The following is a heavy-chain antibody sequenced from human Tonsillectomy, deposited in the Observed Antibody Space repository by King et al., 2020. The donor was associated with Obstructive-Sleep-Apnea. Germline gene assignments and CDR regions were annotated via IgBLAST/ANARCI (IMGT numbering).Heavy chain of an antibody. CDR1: GGSINDSNYY. CDR2: IYYSGRT. V-gene: IGHV4-39*07. Sequence: QLQESGPGLVKPSETLSLTCTVSGGSINDSNYYWDWIRQPPGKGLEWIGNIYYSGRTYYNPSLKSRVTISVDTSKNQFSLKLNAVTAADTAVYYCTRERAAGTNWFDPWGQGTLVTVSS. CDR3: TRERAAGTNWFDP. J-gene: IGHJ5*02. D-gene: IGHD6-13*01.